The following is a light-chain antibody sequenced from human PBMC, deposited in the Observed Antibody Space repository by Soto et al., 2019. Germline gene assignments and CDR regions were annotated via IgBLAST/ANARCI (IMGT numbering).Light chain of an antibody. CDR1: SGHRSYA. J-gene: IGLJ2*01. Sequence: QPVLTQSPSASASLGASVKLTCTLSSGHRSYAIAWHQQQPEKGPRYLMKLSSDGGYSKGDGIPDRFSGSSSGAERYLTISSLQSEDEADYYCQTWDIGARVVFGGGTKLTVL. V-gene: IGLV4-69*01. CDR3: QTWDIGARVV. CDR2: LSSDGGY.